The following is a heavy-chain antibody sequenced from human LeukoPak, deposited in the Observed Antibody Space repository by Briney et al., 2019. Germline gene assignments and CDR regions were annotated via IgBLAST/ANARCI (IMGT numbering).Heavy chain of an antibody. CDR2: IYHTGST. CDR3: ARLPIAVAGKGFDP. J-gene: IGHJ5*02. CDR1: GGSVSDYY. V-gene: IGHV4-59*02. D-gene: IGHD6-19*01. Sequence: SETLSLTCTISGGSVSDYYWSWIRQSPGKGLEWIGYIYHTGSTSYSPSLKSRVTISADTSQNQFSLKLSSVTAADTAVYYCARLPIAVAGKGFDPWGQGTLVTVSS.